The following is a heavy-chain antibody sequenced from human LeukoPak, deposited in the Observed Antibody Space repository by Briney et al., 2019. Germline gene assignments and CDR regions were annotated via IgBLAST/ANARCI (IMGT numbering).Heavy chain of an antibody. D-gene: IGHD6-19*01. Sequence: GRSLRLSCAASGFTFSSYAMHWVRQAPGKGLEWVAVISYDGRNKYYADSVKGRFTISRDNSKNTLYLQMNSLRAEDTAVYYCARDPEAVAGTRGAYYYYGMDVWGQGTTVTVSS. CDR3: ARDPEAVAGTRGAYYYYGMDV. CDR1: GFTFSSYA. J-gene: IGHJ6*02. V-gene: IGHV3-30-3*01. CDR2: ISYDGRNK.